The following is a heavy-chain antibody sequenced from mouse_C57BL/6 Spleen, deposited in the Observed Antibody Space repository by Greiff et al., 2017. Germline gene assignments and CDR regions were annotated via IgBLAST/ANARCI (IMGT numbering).Heavy chain of an antibody. CDR3: ARSGYYGSGYFDV. J-gene: IGHJ1*03. Sequence: QVQLQQPGAELVMPGASVKLSCKASGYTFTSYWMHWVKQRPGQGLEWIGEIDPSDSYTNYNQKFKGKSTLTVYKSSSTAYMQLSSLTSEDSAVYYCARSGYYGSGYFDVWGTGTTVTVSS. CDR1: GYTFTSYW. CDR2: IDPSDSYT. D-gene: IGHD1-1*01. V-gene: IGHV1-69*01.